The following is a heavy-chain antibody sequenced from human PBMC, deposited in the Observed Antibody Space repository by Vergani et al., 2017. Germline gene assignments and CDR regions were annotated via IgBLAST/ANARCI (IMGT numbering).Heavy chain of an antibody. Sequence: QLQLHKSGPGLVKPSETLSLTCTLSGGSISSRSHFWGWLRQTPGKGLEWIGSIYYSGSTYYNPSLKSRVSISVDTSKNQFSLKLGSVTAADSAVYYCARHDSGHYDSSYFGLDVWGQGTTVTGSS. J-gene: IGHJ6*02. CDR2: IYYSGST. CDR3: ARHDSGHYDSSYFGLDV. D-gene: IGHD3-16*01. V-gene: IGHV4-39*01. CDR1: GGSISSRSHF.